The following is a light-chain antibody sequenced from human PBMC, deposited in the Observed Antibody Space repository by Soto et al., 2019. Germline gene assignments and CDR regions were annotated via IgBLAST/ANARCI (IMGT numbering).Light chain of an antibody. Sequence: IQVTHCPATGSGFVGDRVTITFRASQSISSWLAWYQQKPGKAPKLLIYKASSLESGVPSRFSGSGSGTEFTLTLSSLQPADFTTYYCQQYNSDSTFGQGTKLDI. J-gene: IGKJ1*01. CDR1: QSISSW. CDR3: QQYNSDST. CDR2: KAS. V-gene: IGKV1-5*03.